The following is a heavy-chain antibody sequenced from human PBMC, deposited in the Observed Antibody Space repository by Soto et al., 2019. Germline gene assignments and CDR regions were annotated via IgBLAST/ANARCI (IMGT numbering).Heavy chain of an antibody. CDR3: AREGMVVVAAMVGLFDI. V-gene: IGHV1-46*03. D-gene: IGHD2-15*01. CDR1: GYAFTSYY. J-gene: IGHJ3*02. CDR2: INPSGGST. Sequence: ASVKVSCKASGYAFTSYYMHWVRLAPGQGLEWMGIINPSGGSTSYAQKFQGRVTMTRDTSTSTVYMELSSLRSEDTAVYYCAREGMVVVAAMVGLFDIWGQGTMVTVSS.